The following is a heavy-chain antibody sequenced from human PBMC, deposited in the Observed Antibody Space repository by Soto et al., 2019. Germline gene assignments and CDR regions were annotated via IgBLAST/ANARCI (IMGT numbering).Heavy chain of an antibody. CDR2: ISVSGNNA. D-gene: IGHD3-22*01. J-gene: IGHJ4*02. CDR1: GFAFSTFA. V-gene: IGHV3-23*01. Sequence: TGGSLRLSCAASGFAFSTFAMTWVRQAPGKGLEWVAAISVSGNNAYYADSVKGRFTISRDNSQNSVFLQMSSLRADDTAAYYCARDQLRPGILYSLGVLLPEYGLWGQGTLVTVSS. CDR3: ARDQLRPGILYSLGVLLPEYGL.